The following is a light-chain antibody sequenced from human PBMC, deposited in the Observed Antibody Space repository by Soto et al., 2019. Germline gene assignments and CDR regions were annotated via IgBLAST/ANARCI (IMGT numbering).Light chain of an antibody. J-gene: IGLJ1*01. V-gene: IGLV2-14*01. CDR2: DVS. CDR3: ASYAGSDIYS. Sequence: QSVLTQPAPVSGSPGQSITISCTGTTSDVGAYNYVSWYQQHPGKVPKLMIYDVSNRPSGVPNRFSGSKSGNAASLTVSGLQAEDEADYYCASYAGSDIYSFGTGTKVTVL. CDR1: TSDVGAYNY.